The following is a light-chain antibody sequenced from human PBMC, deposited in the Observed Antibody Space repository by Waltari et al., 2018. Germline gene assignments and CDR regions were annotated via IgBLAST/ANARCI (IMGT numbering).Light chain of an antibody. CDR2: DAS. CDR3: QQRSNWPPGDLT. CDR1: QRVSSY. Sequence: EIMVTHSPATLSMFPGEGATLSCTASQRVSSYLAWYQQKPGQAPSLLIYDASTRATCIPARFSGSGSGTDFTFTISSLEPEDFAVYYCQQRSNWPPGDLTFGGGTKVEIK. V-gene: IGKV3-11*01. J-gene: IGKJ4*01.